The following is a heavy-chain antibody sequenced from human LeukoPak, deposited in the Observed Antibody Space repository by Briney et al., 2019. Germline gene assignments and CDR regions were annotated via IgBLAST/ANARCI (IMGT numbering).Heavy chain of an antibody. J-gene: IGHJ4*02. D-gene: IGHD3-10*01. V-gene: IGHV3-21*01. CDR3: ARGGSGSYCFDY. CDR1: GFTFSSYS. Sequence: GGSLRLSCAASGFTFSSYSMNWVRQAPGKGLEWVSSISSSSSYIYYADSVKGRFTISRDNAKNSLYLQMNSLRAEDTAVYYCARGGSGSYCFDYWGQGILVTVSS. CDR2: ISSSSSYI.